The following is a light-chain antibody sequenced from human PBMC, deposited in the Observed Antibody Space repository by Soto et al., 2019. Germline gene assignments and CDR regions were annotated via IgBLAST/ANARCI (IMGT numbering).Light chain of an antibody. J-gene: IGLJ3*02. CDR1: SSNIGADYH. CDR2: GNN. V-gene: IGLV1-40*01. CDR3: QSYDSSLSGWV. Sequence: QSVLTQPPSVSGAPGQRVTISCTGSSSNIGADYHVHWYQQLPGTAPKLLIYGNNNRPSGVPDRFSGSKSGTSVSLAITGLQAEDEADYYCQSYDSSLSGWVFGGGTKLTVL.